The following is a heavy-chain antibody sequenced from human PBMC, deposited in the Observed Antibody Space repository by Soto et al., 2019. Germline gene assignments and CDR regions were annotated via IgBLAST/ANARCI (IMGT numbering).Heavy chain of an antibody. CDR1: GGSISSGGYY. V-gene: IGHV4-31*03. D-gene: IGHD3-16*01. CDR3: ARGGREGGPFEDAFDI. CDR2: IYYSGST. J-gene: IGHJ3*02. Sequence: QVQLQESGPGLVKPSQTLSLTCTVSGGSISSGGYYWSWIRQHPGKGLEWIGYIYYSGSTYYNPSLKSRVTISVDTSKNQFSLKLSSVTAADTAVYYCARGGREGGPFEDAFDIWGQGTMVTVSS.